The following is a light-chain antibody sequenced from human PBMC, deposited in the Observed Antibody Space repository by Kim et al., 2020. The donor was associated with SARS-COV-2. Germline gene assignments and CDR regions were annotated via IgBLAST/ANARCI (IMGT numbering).Light chain of an antibody. CDR1: QDINNF. Sequence: DIQMTQSPSSLSASVGDRVTITCRASQDINNFLAWYQQKPGKVPKVLIYAASTLQSGVPSRFSGSGSGTEFTLTIRSLQPEDVATYFCQIYNVAPVTFGQGTRLGIK. CDR3: QIYNVAPVT. V-gene: IGKV1-27*01. J-gene: IGKJ5*01. CDR2: AAS.